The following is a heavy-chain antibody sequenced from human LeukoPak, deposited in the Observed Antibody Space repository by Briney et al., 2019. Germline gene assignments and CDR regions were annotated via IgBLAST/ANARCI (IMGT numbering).Heavy chain of an antibody. CDR2: IRNKANRYTT. J-gene: IGHJ4*02. D-gene: IGHD2-8*01. CDR1: GFTFSDHY. V-gene: IGHV3-72*01. Sequence: PGGSPTLSCAASGFTFSDHYMEWVRQAPGKGLEWVGRIRNKANRYTTEYAASVKGRFTISRDESKNSLYLQMNSLKTEDTAVYYCASWLGYCTNGVCQNFDYWGQGTLVTVSS. CDR3: ASWLGYCTNGVCQNFDY.